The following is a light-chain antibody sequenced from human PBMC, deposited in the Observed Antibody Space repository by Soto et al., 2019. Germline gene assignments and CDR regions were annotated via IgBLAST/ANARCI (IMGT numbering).Light chain of an antibody. CDR1: SSDVGGYNY. V-gene: IGLV2-14*01. J-gene: IGLJ1*01. Sequence: QSVLTQPASVSGSPGQSITISCTGTSSDVGGYNYVSWYQQHPGKAPKLMIYDVRNRPSGVSNRFSGSKSVNTASLTLSGLQAEDEADYYCSSYTTISTYVFGTGTKVTVL. CDR3: SSYTTISTYV. CDR2: DVR.